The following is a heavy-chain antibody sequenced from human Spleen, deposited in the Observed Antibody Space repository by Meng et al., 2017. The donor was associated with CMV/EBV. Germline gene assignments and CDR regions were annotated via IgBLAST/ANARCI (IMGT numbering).Heavy chain of an antibody. CDR3: ARDVREGSTNWFYFDF. Sequence: SVKVSCKPSGGSFSSYSINWIRQAPGQGLEWMGGIVPILGMPNNAEKFQGRVTITADRSTNTAYMELTSLTSDDTGTYYCARDVREGSTNWFYFDFWGPGMLVTVSS. V-gene: IGHV1-69*10. D-gene: IGHD1-26*01. CDR1: GGSFSSYS. J-gene: IGHJ4*02. CDR2: IVPILGMP.